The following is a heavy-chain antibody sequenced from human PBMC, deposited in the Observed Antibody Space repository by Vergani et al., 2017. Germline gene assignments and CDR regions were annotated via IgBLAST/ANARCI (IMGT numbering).Heavy chain of an antibody. CDR2: ISSSSSYI. Sequence: EVQLVESGGGLIQPGGSLRLSCAASGFTVSSNYMSWVRQAPGKGLEWVSSISSSSSYIYYADSVKGRFTISRDNAKNSLYLQMNSLRAEDTAVYYCARDLASGSYFDYWGQGTLVTVSS. D-gene: IGHD1-26*01. CDR3: ARDLASGSYFDY. J-gene: IGHJ4*02. CDR1: GFTVSSNY. V-gene: IGHV3-21*01.